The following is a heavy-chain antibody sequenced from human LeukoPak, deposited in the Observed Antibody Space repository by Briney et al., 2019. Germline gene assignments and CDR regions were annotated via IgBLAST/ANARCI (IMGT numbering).Heavy chain of an antibody. V-gene: IGHV4-39*07. Sequence: SSKTLSLTCTVSGDSITNNNCYWGWVRQPPGKGLEWIASIYYSGSSYYNPSLKSRVTRSADTSKNQFSLRLSSVTAADTAVYYCARGLNNRKSGRRFDVFEIWGQGTMVTVSS. J-gene: IGHJ3*02. CDR2: IYYSGSS. D-gene: IGHD3-3*01. CDR1: GDSITNNNCY. CDR3: ARGLNNRKSGRRFDVFEI.